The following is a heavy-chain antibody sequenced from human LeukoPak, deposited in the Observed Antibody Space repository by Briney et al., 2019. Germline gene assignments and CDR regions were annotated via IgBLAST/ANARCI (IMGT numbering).Heavy chain of an antibody. CDR3: ARLVSAPMVTPYFDY. Sequence: SETLSLTCTVSGGSISSGSYYWSWIRQPAGKGVEWIGRIYTSGSTNYNPSLKSRVTISVDTSNNQFSLKLSSVTAADTAVYYCARLVSAPMVTPYFDYWGQGTLVTVSS. CDR1: GGSISSGSYY. CDR2: IYTSGST. J-gene: IGHJ4*02. V-gene: IGHV4-61*02. D-gene: IGHD5-18*01.